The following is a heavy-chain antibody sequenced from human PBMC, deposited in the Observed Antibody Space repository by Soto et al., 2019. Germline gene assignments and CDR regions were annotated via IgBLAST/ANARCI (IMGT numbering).Heavy chain of an antibody. V-gene: IGHV3-23*01. Sequence: GGSLILSWVASGCTFSSYAMSWVRTAPGKGLEWVSAISSSGGSTYYADSVKGRFTISRDNSQNTLYLQMNSLRVEDTAVYYCAKERLDTSTSSYGMDVWGQGTTVPVS. J-gene: IGHJ6*02. CDR3: AKERLDTSTSSYGMDV. D-gene: IGHD6-6*01. CDR2: ISSSGGST. CDR1: GCTFSSYA.